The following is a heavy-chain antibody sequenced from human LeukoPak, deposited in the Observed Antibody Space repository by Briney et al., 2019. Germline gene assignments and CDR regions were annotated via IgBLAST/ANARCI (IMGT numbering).Heavy chain of an antibody. CDR2: IIPIFGIA. Sequence: ASVHVSCTASGGTFSSYAISWVRQAPGQGLEWMGRIIPIFGIANYAQKFQGRVTITADKSTSTAYMELSSLRSEDTAVYYCAREGEVVPAASVFDWFDRGGQGTLVTVSA. J-gene: IGHJ5*02. CDR3: AREGEVVPAASVFDWFDR. V-gene: IGHV1-69*04. D-gene: IGHD2-2*01. CDR1: GGTFSSYA.